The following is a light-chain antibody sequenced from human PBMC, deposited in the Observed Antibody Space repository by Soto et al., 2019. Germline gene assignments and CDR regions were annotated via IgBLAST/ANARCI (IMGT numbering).Light chain of an antibody. CDR3: QQYGSSPRT. Sequence: EIELTQSPGTLSLSLGDRATLSCRASQGVSSSYFAWYQKKPGQAPRLLLYGTSMRATGIPKMFSGSWSGTDFTITISRLDPEDFAVYYCQQYGSSPRTFGQGTKVEIK. CDR2: GTS. CDR1: QGVSSSY. V-gene: IGKV3-20*01. J-gene: IGKJ1*01.